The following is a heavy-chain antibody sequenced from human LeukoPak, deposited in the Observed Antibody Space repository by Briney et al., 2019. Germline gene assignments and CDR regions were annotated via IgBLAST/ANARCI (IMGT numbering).Heavy chain of an antibody. J-gene: IGHJ3*02. CDR3: AKVDTAMVTAFDI. CDR1: GGSISSSSYY. Sequence: SETLSLTCTVSGGSISSSSYYWSWIRQPPGKGLEWIGYIYYSGSTNYNPSLKSRVTISVDTSKNQFSLKLSSVTAADTAVYYCAKVDTAMVTAFDIWGRGTMVTVSS. V-gene: IGHV4-61*01. D-gene: IGHD5-18*01. CDR2: IYYSGST.